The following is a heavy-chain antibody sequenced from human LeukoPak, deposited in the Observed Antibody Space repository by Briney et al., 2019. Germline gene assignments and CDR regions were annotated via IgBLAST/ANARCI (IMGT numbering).Heavy chain of an antibody. V-gene: IGHV3-23*01. J-gene: IGHJ4*02. Sequence: GGSLRLSCAASGFTFSSYSMSWVRQAPGKGPEWVSAISGSGGSKYYADSVKGRFTISRDNFKNTLYLQMNSLRAEDTAVYYCAKDPDRYFDWLLSPFDFWGQGTLATVSS. CDR1: GFTFSSYS. D-gene: IGHD3-9*01. CDR2: ISGSGGSK. CDR3: AKDPDRYFDWLLSPFDF.